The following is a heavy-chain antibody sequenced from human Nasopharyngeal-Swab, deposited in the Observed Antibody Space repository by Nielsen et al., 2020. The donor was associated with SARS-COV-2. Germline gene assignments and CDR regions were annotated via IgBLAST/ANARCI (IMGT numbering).Heavy chain of an antibody. V-gene: IGHV3-21*01. Sequence: GESLKISCAASGLRFSSCPMNWVRQAPGKGLEYVSSITSSGDYSYYANSVRDRFTIYRDNGKNLLYLQMDSLRADDAAVYYCATEITPHMDFWGQGTTVTVSS. CDR2: ITSSGDYS. D-gene: IGHD1-14*01. CDR3: ATEITPHMDF. J-gene: IGHJ6*02. CDR1: GLRFSSCP.